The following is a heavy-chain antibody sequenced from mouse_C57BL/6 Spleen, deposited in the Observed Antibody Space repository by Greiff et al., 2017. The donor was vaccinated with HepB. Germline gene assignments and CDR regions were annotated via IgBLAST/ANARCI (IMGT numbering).Heavy chain of an antibody. D-gene: IGHD2-3*01. CDR1: GYSITSGYY. CDR3: ARDRIYDGYYWYFDV. J-gene: IGHJ1*03. CDR2: ISYDGSN. Sequence: EVQLKESGPGLVKPSQSLSLTCSVTGYSITSGYYWNWIRQFPGNKLEWMGYISYDGSNNYNPSLKNRISITRDTSKNQFFLKLNSVTTEDTATYYCARDRIYDGYYWYFDVWGTGTTVTVSS. V-gene: IGHV3-6*01.